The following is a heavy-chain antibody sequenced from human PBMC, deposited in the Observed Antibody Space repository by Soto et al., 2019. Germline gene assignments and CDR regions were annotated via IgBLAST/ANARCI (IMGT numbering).Heavy chain of an antibody. CDR1: GGSVSSGSYY. Sequence: PSETLSLTCTVSGGSVSSGSYYWSWIRQPPGKGLEWIGYIYYSGSTNYNPSLKSRVTISVDTSKNQFSLKLSSVTAADTAVYYCGRGSVGTEFYFCGQGTPVIGSS. J-gene: IGHJ4*02. V-gene: IGHV4-61*01. CDR3: GRGSVGTEFYF. D-gene: IGHD1-7*01. CDR2: IYYSGST.